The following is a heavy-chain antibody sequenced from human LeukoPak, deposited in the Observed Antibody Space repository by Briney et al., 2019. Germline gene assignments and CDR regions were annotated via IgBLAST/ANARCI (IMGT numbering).Heavy chain of an antibody. CDR1: GYTFTSYG. CDR2: ISAYNGNT. CDR3: AREPYSSSSVWFDP. Sequence: ASVKVSCKASGYTFTSYGISWVRRAPGQGLEWMGWISAYNGNTNYAQKLQGRVTMTTDTSTSTAYMELRSLRSDVTAVYYCAREPYSSSSVWFDPWGQGTLVTVSS. D-gene: IGHD6-6*01. J-gene: IGHJ5*02. V-gene: IGHV1-18*01.